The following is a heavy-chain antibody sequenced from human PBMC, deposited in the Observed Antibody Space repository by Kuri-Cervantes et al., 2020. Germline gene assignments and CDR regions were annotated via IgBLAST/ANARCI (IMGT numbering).Heavy chain of an antibody. CDR2: IYYSGST. V-gene: IGHV4-31*03. CDR3: ASQEGGFGELLGWGYYYGMDV. Sequence: SETLSLTCTVSGGSISSGGYYWSWIRQHPGKGLEWIWYIYYSGSTYYNPSLKSRVTISVDTSKNQFSLKLSSVTAADTAVYYCASQEGGFGELLGWGYYYGMDVWGQGTTVTVSS. D-gene: IGHD3-10*01. CDR1: GGSISSGGYY. J-gene: IGHJ6*02.